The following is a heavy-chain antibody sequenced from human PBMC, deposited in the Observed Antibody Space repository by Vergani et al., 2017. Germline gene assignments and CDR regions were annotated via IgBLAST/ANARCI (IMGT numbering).Heavy chain of an antibody. CDR3: AKDCREDCSGGSCYCQDY. D-gene: IGHD2-15*01. J-gene: IGHJ4*02. CDR2: ISYDGSNK. Sequence: QVQLVESGGGVVQPGRSLRLSCAASGFTFSSYGMHWVRQAPGKGLEWVAVISYDGSNKYYADSVKGRFTISRDNSKNTLYLQMNSLRAEDTAVYYCAKDCREDCSGGSCYCQDYWGQGTLVTVSS. CDR1: GFTFSSYG. V-gene: IGHV3-30*18.